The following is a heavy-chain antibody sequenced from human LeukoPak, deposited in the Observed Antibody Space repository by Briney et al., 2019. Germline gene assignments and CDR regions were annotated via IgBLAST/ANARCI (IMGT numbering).Heavy chain of an antibody. CDR2: ISSSGSTR. CDR3: ARDDLPWGYFDY. D-gene: IGHD3/OR15-3a*01. V-gene: IGHV3-48*03. J-gene: IGHJ4*02. Sequence: PGESLRLSCAASRFTFSSYEMNWVRQAPGKGLEWVSYISSSGSTRYYADSVKGRFTISRDNAKNSLYLQMNSLRAEDTAIYYCARDDLPWGYFDYWGQGTLVTVSS. CDR1: RFTFSSYE.